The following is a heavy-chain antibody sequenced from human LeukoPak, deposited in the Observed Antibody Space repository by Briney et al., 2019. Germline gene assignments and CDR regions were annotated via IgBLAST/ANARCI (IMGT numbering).Heavy chain of an antibody. D-gene: IGHD3-9*01. Sequence: ASVKVSCKASGYTFTSYDINWVRQATGQGLEWMGWMNPNSGNTGYAQKFQGRVTITRNTSISTAYMELSSLRSEDTAVYYCARAIHDILTGPYYYYMDVWGKGTTVTISS. J-gene: IGHJ6*03. CDR3: ARAIHDILTGPYYYYMDV. V-gene: IGHV1-8*03. CDR2: MNPNSGNT. CDR1: GYTFTSYD.